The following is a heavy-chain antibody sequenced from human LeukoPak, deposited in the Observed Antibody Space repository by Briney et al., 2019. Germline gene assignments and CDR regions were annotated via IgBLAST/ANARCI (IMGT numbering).Heavy chain of an antibody. J-gene: IGHJ5*02. Sequence: GRSLRLSCAASGFTFSSYGMHWVRQAPGKGLEWVAVIWYDGSNEYYADSVKGRFTVSRDNSKNTLYRQMNSLSAEDTAVYYCAKETGGIEGSYNWFDPWGQGTLVSVSA. CDR2: IWYDGSNE. V-gene: IGHV3-33*06. CDR1: GFTFSSYG. D-gene: IGHD3-10*01. CDR3: AKETGGIEGSYNWFDP.